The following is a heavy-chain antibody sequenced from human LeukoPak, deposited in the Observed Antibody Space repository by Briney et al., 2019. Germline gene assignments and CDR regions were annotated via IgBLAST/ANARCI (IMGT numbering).Heavy chain of an antibody. Sequence: GGSLRLSCAASTFSFSTYGMHWVRQAPGKGLEWVAVISYDGSNKYYADSVKGRFTISIDNSKNTLYLQMNSLRAEDTAVYYCAKGHYMDVWGKGTTVTVSS. CDR1: TFSFSTYG. J-gene: IGHJ6*03. V-gene: IGHV3-30*18. CDR2: ISYDGSNK. CDR3: AKGHYMDV.